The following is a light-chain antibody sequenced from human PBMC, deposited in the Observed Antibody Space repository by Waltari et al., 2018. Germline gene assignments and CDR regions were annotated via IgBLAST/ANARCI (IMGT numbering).Light chain of an antibody. Sequence: QSVLTQPPSVSGAPGQRVTISCTGSSSNIGAGYDVPWYQQLPGTAPKRLIYGNSTRPSGAPDRFSGSKSGTSASLPITGLQAEDEADYYCQSYDSSLSGYVFGTGTKVTVL. CDR3: QSYDSSLSGYV. J-gene: IGLJ1*01. CDR1: SSNIGAGYD. CDR2: GNS. V-gene: IGLV1-40*01.